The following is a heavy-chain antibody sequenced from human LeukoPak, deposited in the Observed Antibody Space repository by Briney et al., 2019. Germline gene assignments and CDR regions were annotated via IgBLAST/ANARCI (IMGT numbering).Heavy chain of an antibody. J-gene: IGHJ4*02. CDR3: ARARGYYGGLANY. V-gene: IGHV4-34*01. Sequence: PSETLSLTCAVYGGSFSGYYWSWIRQPPGKGLEWIGEINHSGSTNYNPSLKSRVTISVDTSKNQFSLKPSSVTAADTAVYYCARARGYYGGLANYWGQGTLVTVSS. CDR2: INHSGST. D-gene: IGHD4-23*01. CDR1: GGSFSGYY.